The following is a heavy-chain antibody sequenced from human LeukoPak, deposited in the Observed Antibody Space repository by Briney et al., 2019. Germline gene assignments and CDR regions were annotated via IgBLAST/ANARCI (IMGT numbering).Heavy chain of an antibody. J-gene: IGHJ4*01. D-gene: IGHD6-13*01. CDR1: GFTFSSYG. V-gene: IGHV3-30*18. CDR2: ISYDGSNK. CDR3: ANGGYTSSWYVIAD. Sequence: PGGSVSLSCAASGFTFSSYGMHWVRQAPGKGLEWVAVISYDGSNKYYADSVKGRFTISRDNSKNTLYLQMSSLRPEDTAVYYCANGGYTSSWYVIADCGQGSPLTVSS.